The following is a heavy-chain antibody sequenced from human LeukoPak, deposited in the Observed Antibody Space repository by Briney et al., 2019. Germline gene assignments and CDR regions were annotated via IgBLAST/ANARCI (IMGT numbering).Heavy chain of an antibody. V-gene: IGHV4-59*01. D-gene: IGHD6-19*01. CDR3: ARRGSGWPFDY. CDR1: GGSISRYN. CDR2: IYYSGST. J-gene: IGHJ4*02. Sequence: SETLSLTCTVSGGSISRYNWSWIRQPPGKGLEWIGYIYYSGSTDYNPSLKSRVTMSVDASKSQFSLKLTSVTAADTAVYYCARRGSGWPFDYWGQGTLVTVSS.